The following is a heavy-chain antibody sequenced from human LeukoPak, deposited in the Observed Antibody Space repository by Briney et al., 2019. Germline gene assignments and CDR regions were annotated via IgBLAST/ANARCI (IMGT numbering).Heavy chain of an antibody. CDR1: GYSFTSYW. D-gene: IGHD6-13*01. Sequence: GESLRISCKGSGYSFTSYWISWVRQMPGKGLEWMGRIDLSDSYTNYSPSFQGHVTISADKSISTAYLQWSSLKASDTAMYYCASTGGYSSSWPNYWGQGTLVTVSS. CDR3: ASTGGYSSSWPNY. J-gene: IGHJ4*02. CDR2: IDLSDSYT. V-gene: IGHV5-10-1*01.